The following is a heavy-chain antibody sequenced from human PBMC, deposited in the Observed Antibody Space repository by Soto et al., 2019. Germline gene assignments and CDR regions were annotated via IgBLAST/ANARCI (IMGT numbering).Heavy chain of an antibody. D-gene: IGHD3-22*01. CDR3: AKRPPYYYDSSGYGGNY. Sequence: SLRLSCAASGFTFSSYAMSWVRQAPGKGLEWVSAISGSGGSTYYADSVKGRFTISRDNSKNTLYLQMNSLRAEDTAVYYCAKRPPYYYDSSGYGGNYWGQGTLVTVSS. V-gene: IGHV3-23*01. CDR1: GFTFSSYA. J-gene: IGHJ4*02. CDR2: ISGSGGST.